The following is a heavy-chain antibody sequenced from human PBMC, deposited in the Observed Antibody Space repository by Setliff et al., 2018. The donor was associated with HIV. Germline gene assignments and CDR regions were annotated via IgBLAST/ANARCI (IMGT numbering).Heavy chain of an antibody. CDR1: RGTFTSYA. D-gene: IGHD6-13*01. Sequence: ASVKVSCKTSRGTFTSYAFTWVRQAPGQGLEWMGGIISILNVATYAQKSQGRVTITADKSTSTVYMELSSLRSEDSAVYYCARVLKGYSSSYEAFDIWGQGTMVTVSS. CDR3: ARVLKGYSSSYEAFDI. V-gene: IGHV1-69*10. CDR2: IISILNVA. J-gene: IGHJ3*02.